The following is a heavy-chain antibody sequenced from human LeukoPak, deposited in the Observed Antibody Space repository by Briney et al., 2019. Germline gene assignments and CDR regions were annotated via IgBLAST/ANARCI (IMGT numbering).Heavy chain of an antibody. Sequence: ASVKVSCKASGDIFSSYSISWVRQALGQGLEWMGGIIPMFGSANYAQTFQDRVTITTDQSTSTAYMELSSLSSEDTAVYYCARVGRSRGSLPNSYYYMDVWGTGTTVTVSS. CDR1: GDIFSSYS. CDR2: IIPMFGSA. J-gene: IGHJ6*03. CDR3: ARVGRSRGSLPNSYYYMDV. V-gene: IGHV1-69*05. D-gene: IGHD1-26*01.